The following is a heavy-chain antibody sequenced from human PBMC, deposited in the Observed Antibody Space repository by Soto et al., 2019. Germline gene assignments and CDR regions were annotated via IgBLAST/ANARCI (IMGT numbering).Heavy chain of an antibody. D-gene: IGHD3-16*01. Sequence: EAQLVASGGGLVKPGGSLSLSCAGSGFKFRAAWMSWVCPAPGKGLEWVGRINSKVRGGTIDYAALVKGRFIISRDDSKSTLFLQMNSMKDADTVVYYCTHDRTLNYANVIWGQGTMVTVSS. CDR1: GFKFRAAW. J-gene: IGHJ3*02. CDR3: THDRTLNYANVI. CDR2: INSKVRGGTI. V-gene: IGHV3-15*07.